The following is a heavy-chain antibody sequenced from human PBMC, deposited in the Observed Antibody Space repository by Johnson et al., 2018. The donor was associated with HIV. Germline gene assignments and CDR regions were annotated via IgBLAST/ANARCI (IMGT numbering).Heavy chain of an antibody. CDR1: GVTVSNNY. V-gene: IGHV3-30-3*01. J-gene: IGHJ3*02. D-gene: IGHD3-22*01. CDR2: LSYDGSNE. CDR3: ARDYPYDRSPRGAFDI. Sequence: QVQLVESGGGLVQRGGSLRLSCVASGVTVSNNYMIWVRQAPGKGLEWVAVLSYDGSNEYYADSVKGRFTISRDNSKNTLYLQMNSLRAEDTAVYYCARDYPYDRSPRGAFDIWGHGTMVTVSS.